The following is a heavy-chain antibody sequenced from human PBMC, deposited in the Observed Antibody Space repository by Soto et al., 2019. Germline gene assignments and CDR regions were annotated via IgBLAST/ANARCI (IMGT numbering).Heavy chain of an antibody. D-gene: IGHD3-22*01. V-gene: IGHV1-69*13. CDR1: GGTFSSYA. J-gene: IGHJ6*02. CDR3: ARLFYYDSSGYPGPDYYHSGMDV. Sequence: ASVKVSCKASGGTFSSYAISWVRQAPGQGLEWMGGIIPIFGTANYAQKFQGRVTITADESTSTAYVELSSLRSEDTAVYYCARLFYYDSSGYPGPDYYHSGMDVWGQGTTVTVSS. CDR2: IIPIFGTA.